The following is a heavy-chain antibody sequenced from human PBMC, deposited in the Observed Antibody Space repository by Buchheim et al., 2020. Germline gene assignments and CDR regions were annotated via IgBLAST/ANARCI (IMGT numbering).Heavy chain of an antibody. Sequence: QVQLVESGGGVVQPGRSLRLSCAASGFTFSSYAMHWVRQAPGKGLEWVAVISYDGSNKYYADSVKGRFTISRDNSKNTLYLQMNSLRAEDTAVYYCARAPGDFGGVYFDYWGQGTL. D-gene: IGHD3-16*01. J-gene: IGHJ4*02. V-gene: IGHV3-30-3*01. CDR2: ISYDGSNK. CDR3: ARAPGDFGGVYFDY. CDR1: GFTFSSYA.